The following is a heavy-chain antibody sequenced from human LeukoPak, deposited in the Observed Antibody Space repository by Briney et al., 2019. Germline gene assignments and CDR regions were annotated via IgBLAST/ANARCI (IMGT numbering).Heavy chain of an antibody. V-gene: IGHV3-30*19. CDR3: ARGIWSATRVDYYLDN. CDR1: EFIFSKSG. J-gene: IGHJ4*02. D-gene: IGHD5-24*01. CDR2: VWFDGSKR. Sequence: GGSLRLSCTVSEFIFSKSGMHWVRRAPGKGLEWVAVVWFDGSKRYYADSVKGRFTISRDNSKNTLYLRMNSLRAEDTAVYYCARGIWSATRVDYYLDNWGRGTLVTVSS.